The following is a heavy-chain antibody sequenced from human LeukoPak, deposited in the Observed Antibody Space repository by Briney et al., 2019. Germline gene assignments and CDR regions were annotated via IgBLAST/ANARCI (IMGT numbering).Heavy chain of an antibody. V-gene: IGHV3-48*01. Sequence: PGGSLRLSCVLSGFPFSNNPMNWVRQAPGKGREWVSYISTAITTTYYAESVKGRFTISRDNAKNSLYLQMNSLRVEDTAVYYCARDGGKGYEIDYWGQGTLVTVSS. J-gene: IGHJ4*02. CDR2: ISTAITTT. CDR1: GFPFSNNP. D-gene: IGHD2-2*01. CDR3: ARDGGKGYEIDY.